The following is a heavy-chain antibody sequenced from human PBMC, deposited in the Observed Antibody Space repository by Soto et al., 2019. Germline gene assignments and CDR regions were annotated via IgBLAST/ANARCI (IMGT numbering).Heavy chain of an antibody. D-gene: IGHD2-2*01. J-gene: IGHJ5*02. V-gene: IGHV4-39*01. CDR1: GGSISSSSYY. Sequence: SETLSLTCTVSGGSISSSSYYWGWIRQPPGKGLEWIGSIYYSGSTYYNPSLKSRVTISVDTSKNQFSLKLSSVTAADTAVYYCARSASGRYCSSTSCTRPLYGLFDPWGQGTLVTVSS. CDR3: ARSASGRYCSSTSCTRPLYGLFDP. CDR2: IYYSGST.